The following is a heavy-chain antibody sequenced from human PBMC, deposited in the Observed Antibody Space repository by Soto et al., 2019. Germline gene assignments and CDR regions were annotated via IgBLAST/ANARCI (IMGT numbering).Heavy chain of an antibody. Sequence: PGGSLRLSCAASGFTFSSYAMSWVRQAPGKGLEWVSAISGSGGSTYYADSVKGRFTISRDNSKNTLSLQMNSLRAEDTAVYYCTKPNRYCSGANCFTFDYWGLGTLVTVSS. CDR3: TKPNRYCSGANCFTFDY. V-gene: IGHV3-23*01. CDR2: ISGSGGST. J-gene: IGHJ4*02. CDR1: GFTFSSYA. D-gene: IGHD2-15*01.